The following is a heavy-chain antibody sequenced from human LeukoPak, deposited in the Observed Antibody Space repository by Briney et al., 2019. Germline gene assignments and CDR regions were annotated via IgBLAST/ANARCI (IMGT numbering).Heavy chain of an antibody. D-gene: IGHD6-19*01. V-gene: IGHV3-73*01. CDR1: GFTFSGSA. Sequence: GGSLRLSCAASGFTFSGSAMHWVRQASGKGLEWVGRIRSKPNSYATAFAASVKGRFTISRDDSKNTAYLHMNSLKTEDTAVYYCTRWAHSSGWYFDLWGRGTLVTVSS. J-gene: IGHJ2*01. CDR2: IRSKPNSYAT. CDR3: TRWAHSSGWYFDL.